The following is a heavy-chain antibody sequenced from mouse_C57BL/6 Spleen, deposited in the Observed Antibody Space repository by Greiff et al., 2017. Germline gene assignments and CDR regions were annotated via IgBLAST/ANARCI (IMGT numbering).Heavy chain of an antibody. D-gene: IGHD1-1*01. CDR1: GYAFSSSW. V-gene: IGHV1-82*01. Sequence: QVQLKESGPELVKPGASVKISCKASGYAFSSSWMNWVKQRPGKGLEWIGRIYPGDGDTNYNGKFKGKATLTADKSSSTAYMQLSSLTSEYSAVYFCARGNYYGSSYYFDYWGQGTTLTVSS. CDR2: IYPGDGDT. CDR3: ARGNYYGSSYYFDY. J-gene: IGHJ2*01.